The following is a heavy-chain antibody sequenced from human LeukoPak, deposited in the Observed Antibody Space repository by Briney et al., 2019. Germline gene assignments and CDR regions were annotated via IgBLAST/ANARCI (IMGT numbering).Heavy chain of an antibody. J-gene: IGHJ4*02. CDR1: GYTFTSYN. V-gene: IGHV1-46*03. CDR3: ARQKSYHSFDY. D-gene: IGHD2-2*01. Sequence: GASVKVSCKASGYTFTSYNMHWVRQAPGQGLEWVGIIHPSGGSASYAQKFQGRVTMTRDTPTSTVYMELSSLRSEYTAVYYCARQKSYHSFDYWGQGNLVTVSS. CDR2: IHPSGGSA.